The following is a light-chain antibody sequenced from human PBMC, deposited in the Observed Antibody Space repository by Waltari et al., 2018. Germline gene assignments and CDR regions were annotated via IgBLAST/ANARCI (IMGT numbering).Light chain of an antibody. J-gene: IGKJ2*01. CDR1: QSVFHTNTKSY. Sequence: DIVMTQSPDSLAVSLGERATIHCKSSQSVFHTNTKSYLAWYQQKPGQPPKLLIYWASTRESGVPDRFSGSGSGTDFTLAISSLQAEDVAVYYCQQYYSTPNTFGQGTKVEIK. CDR3: QQYYSTPNT. CDR2: WAS. V-gene: IGKV4-1*01.